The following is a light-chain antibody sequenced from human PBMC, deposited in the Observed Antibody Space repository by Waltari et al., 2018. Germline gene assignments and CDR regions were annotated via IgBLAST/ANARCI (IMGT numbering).Light chain of an antibody. CDR1: SSDVGNYNL. Sequence: QSALTQPASVSGSPGQSITISCTGTSSDVGNYNLVSWYQQHPGKAPKLMIYEVAKRPSGVSNRFSGSKSGNTASLTISGLQAEDEADYFCCSYASSSTLLFGGGTKVTVL. CDR3: CSYASSSTLL. CDR2: EVA. V-gene: IGLV2-23*02. J-gene: IGLJ2*01.